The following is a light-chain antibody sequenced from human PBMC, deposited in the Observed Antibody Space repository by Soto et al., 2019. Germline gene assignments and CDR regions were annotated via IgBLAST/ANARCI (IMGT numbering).Light chain of an antibody. V-gene: IGLV2-14*01. Sequence: QSALTQPASVSGSPGQSITISCTGTSSDVGGYNYVSWYQQHPGKAPKLMIYEVNNRPSGVSNRFSGSKSGNTASLTISGLQAEDEADYYCTSYTSSLTYVFGTGTKVTVL. CDR2: EVN. CDR3: TSYTSSLTYV. CDR1: SSDVGGYNY. J-gene: IGLJ1*01.